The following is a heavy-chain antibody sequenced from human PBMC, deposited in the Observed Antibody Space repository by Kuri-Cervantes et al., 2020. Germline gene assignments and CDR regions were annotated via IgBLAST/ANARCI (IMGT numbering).Heavy chain of an antibody. CDR1: GFTFDDYA. V-gene: IGHV3-43D*03. CDR3: AKDIGPLLITGTTSHAFDI. D-gene: IGHD1-20*01. CDR2: ISWDGGST. Sequence: GESLKISCAASGFTFDDYAMHWVRQAPGKGLEWVSLISWDGGSTYYADSVKGRFTISRDNSKNSLYLQMNSLRAEDTALYYCAKDIGPLLITGTTSHAFDIWGQGTMVTVSS. J-gene: IGHJ3*02.